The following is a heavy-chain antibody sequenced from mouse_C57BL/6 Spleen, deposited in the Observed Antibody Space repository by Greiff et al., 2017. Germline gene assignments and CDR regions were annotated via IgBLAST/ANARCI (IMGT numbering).Heavy chain of an antibody. CDR3: ARYGYSNYVDY. V-gene: IGHV1-54*01. CDR2: INPGSGGT. CDR1: GYAFTNYL. D-gene: IGHD1-2*01. Sequence: VQLQESGAELVRPGTSVKVSCKASGYAFTNYLIEWVKQRPGQGLEWIGVINPGSGGTNYNERGKGKATLTADQSSSTAYMQLSSLTAEASAVYLCARYGYSNYVDYWGQGTTRTVAS. J-gene: IGHJ2*01.